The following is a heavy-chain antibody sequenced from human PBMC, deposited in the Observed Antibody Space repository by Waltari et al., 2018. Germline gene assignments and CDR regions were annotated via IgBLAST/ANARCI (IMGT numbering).Heavy chain of an antibody. CDR2: IYHSGST. CDR1: GYSISSGYY. J-gene: IGHJ5*02. Sequence: QVQLQESGPGLVKPSETLSLTCAVSGYSISSGYYWGWIRQPPGKGLEWIGSIYHSGSTYYNPSLKSRVTISVDTSKNQFSLKLSSVTAADTAVYYCATLTFGGVIVRENWFDPWGQGTLVTVSS. CDR3: ATLTFGGVIVRENWFDP. V-gene: IGHV4-38-2*01. D-gene: IGHD3-16*02.